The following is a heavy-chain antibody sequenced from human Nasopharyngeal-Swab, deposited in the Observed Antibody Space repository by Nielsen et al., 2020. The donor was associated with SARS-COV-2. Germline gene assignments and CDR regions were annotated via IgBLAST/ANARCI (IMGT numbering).Heavy chain of an antibody. D-gene: IGHD1-14*01. CDR3: ARGVNPPPDY. CDR2: IYSGGNT. V-gene: IGHV3-53*01. CDR1: GFTVSSNY. Sequence: GESLKISCAASGFTVSSNYMTRVRQAPGKGLEWVSIIYSGGNTYHADSVKGRFTISRDNSKNTLFLQMNSLRADDTAVYYCARGVNPPPDYWGQGTLVIVSS. J-gene: IGHJ4*02.